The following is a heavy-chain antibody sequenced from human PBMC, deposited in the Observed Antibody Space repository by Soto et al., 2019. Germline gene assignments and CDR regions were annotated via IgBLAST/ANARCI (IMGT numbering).Heavy chain of an antibody. CDR2: IKQDGSEK. V-gene: IGHV3-7*01. Sequence: EVQLVESGGGLVQPGGSLRLSCAASGFTFSSYWMSWVRQAPGKGLEWVANIKQDGSEKYYVDSVKGRFTISRDNAKNSLYLQMNSLRAEDTAVYYCARDSGSSSWFSWTFDYWGQGTLVTVSS. CDR1: GFTFSSYW. J-gene: IGHJ4*02. CDR3: ARDSGSSSWFSWTFDY. D-gene: IGHD6-13*01.